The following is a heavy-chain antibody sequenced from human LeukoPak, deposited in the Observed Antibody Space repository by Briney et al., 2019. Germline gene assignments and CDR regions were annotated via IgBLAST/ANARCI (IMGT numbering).Heavy chain of an antibody. CDR1: GFTFGTYV. D-gene: IGHD3-3*01. CDR2: ISVGAEYI. J-gene: IGHJ4*02. CDR3: ASGPPFLKYFEY. Sequence: GGSLRLSCAASGFTFGTYVMNWFRQAPGKGLEWVSTISVGAEYIFYADSVKGRFTISRDDSNNALYLQMHSLRAEDTALYYCASGPPFLKYFEYWGQGTLVTVSS. V-gene: IGHV3-23*01.